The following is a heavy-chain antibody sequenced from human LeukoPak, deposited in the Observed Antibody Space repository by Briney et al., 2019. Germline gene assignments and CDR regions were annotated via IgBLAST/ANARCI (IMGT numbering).Heavy chain of an antibody. D-gene: IGHD3-3*01. J-gene: IGHJ5*02. CDR3: ARDSKAYFWSGYSSWFDP. CDR2: VYYSGST. Sequence: SETLSLTCTVSGGSISSHYWSWIRRPPGKGLEWIGYVYYSGSTNYNPSLKSRVTISVDTSKNQFSLKLSSVTAADTAVYYCARDSKAYFWSGYSSWFDPWGQGTLVTVSS. CDR1: GGSISSHY. V-gene: IGHV4-59*11.